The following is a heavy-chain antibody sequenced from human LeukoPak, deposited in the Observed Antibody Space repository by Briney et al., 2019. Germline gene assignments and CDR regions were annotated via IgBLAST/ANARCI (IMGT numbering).Heavy chain of an antibody. CDR2: MYYSGST. Sequence: SETLSLTCTVSGDAITGSSYYWGWIRQPLGKGLEWIGSMYYSGSTYSNPSLKSRVTMSADTSKNQFSLKLSSVSAADTAVYYCARQYYDRTGYYYFDYWDQGTLVSVSS. CDR3: ARQYYDRTGYYYFDY. V-gene: IGHV4-39*01. CDR1: GDAITGSSYY. J-gene: IGHJ4*02. D-gene: IGHD3-22*01.